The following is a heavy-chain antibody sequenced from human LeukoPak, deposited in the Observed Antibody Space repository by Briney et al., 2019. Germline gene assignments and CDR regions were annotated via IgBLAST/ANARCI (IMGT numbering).Heavy chain of an antibody. J-gene: IGHJ4*02. CDR2: INPNSGGT. Sequence: ASVKVSCKASGYTFTGYYMHWVRQAPGQGLEWMGWINPNSGGTNYARKFQGRVTMTRDTSISTAYMELSRLRSDDTAVYYCAREVRRRRWLKIDYWGQGTLVTVSS. CDR3: AREVRRRRWLKIDY. D-gene: IGHD3-10*01. CDR1: GYTFTGYY. V-gene: IGHV1-2*02.